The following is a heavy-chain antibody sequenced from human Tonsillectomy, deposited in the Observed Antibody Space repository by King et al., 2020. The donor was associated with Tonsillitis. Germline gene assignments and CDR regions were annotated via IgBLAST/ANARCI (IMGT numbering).Heavy chain of an antibody. V-gene: IGHV4-34*01. CDR2: INHSGST. J-gene: IGHJ4*02. CDR3: ARARQSYRLVACDY. D-gene: IGHD3-16*02. CDR1: GGSFSGYY. Sequence: VQLQQWGAGLLKPSETLSLTCAVYGGSFSGYYWSWIRQPPGKGLEWIGEINHSGSTNYNPSLKSRVTISVDTSKNQFSLKLSSVTAADTAVYYCARARQSYRLVACDYWGQGTLVTVSS.